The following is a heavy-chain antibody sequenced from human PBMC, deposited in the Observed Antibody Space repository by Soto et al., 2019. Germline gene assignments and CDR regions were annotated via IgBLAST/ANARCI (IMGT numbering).Heavy chain of an antibody. V-gene: IGHV1-18*01. D-gene: IGHD6-13*01. Sequence: ASVKVSCKASGYTFTSYGISWVRQAPGQGLEWMGWISAYNGNTNYAQKLQGRVTMTTDTSTSTAYMELRSLRSDDTAVYYCAREWSKMQQQPFDYWGQGTLVTVSS. CDR1: GYTFTSYG. CDR2: ISAYNGNT. CDR3: AREWSKMQQQPFDY. J-gene: IGHJ4*02.